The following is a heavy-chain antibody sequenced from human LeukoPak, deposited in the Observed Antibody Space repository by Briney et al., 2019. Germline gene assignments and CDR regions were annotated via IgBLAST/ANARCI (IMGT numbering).Heavy chain of an antibody. CDR3: ATRLI. J-gene: IGHJ4*02. D-gene: IGHD3-9*01. CDR2: IGSGGVT. CDR1: GFTFSTYD. V-gene: IGHV3-23*01. Sequence: GGSLRLSCEGSGFTFSTYDMTWVRQAPGKGLECVSAIGSGGVTQYADSVRGRFTISRDNSKNTLYLQMNSLRAEDTAVYYCATRLIRGQGTLVTVSS.